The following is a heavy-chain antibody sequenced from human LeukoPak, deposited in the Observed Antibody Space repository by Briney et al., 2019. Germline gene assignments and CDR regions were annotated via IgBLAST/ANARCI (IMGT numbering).Heavy chain of an antibody. D-gene: IGHD3-3*01. Sequence: SETLSLTCTVSGGSISSSSYYWGWIRQPPGKGLEWIGSIYYSGSTYYNPSLKSRVTISVDTSKNQFSLKLSSVTAADTAVYYCASRIGDGVWSGYPIDNWGQGTLVTVSS. J-gene: IGHJ4*02. CDR1: GGSISSSSYY. V-gene: IGHV4-39*01. CDR2: IYYSGST. CDR3: ASRIGDGVWSGYPIDN.